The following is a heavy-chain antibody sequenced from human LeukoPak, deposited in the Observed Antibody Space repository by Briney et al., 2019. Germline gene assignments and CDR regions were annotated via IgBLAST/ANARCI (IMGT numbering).Heavy chain of an antibody. D-gene: IGHD4-23*01. Sequence: VASVKVSCKASGGTFSSYAISLVRQAPGQGLEWMGGIIPIFGTANYAQKFQGRVTITADESTSTAYMELSSLRSEDTAVYYCARDYGGNQNAFDIWRQGTMVTVSS. J-gene: IGHJ3*02. CDR2: IIPIFGTA. V-gene: IGHV1-69*01. CDR3: ARDYGGNQNAFDI. CDR1: GGTFSSYA.